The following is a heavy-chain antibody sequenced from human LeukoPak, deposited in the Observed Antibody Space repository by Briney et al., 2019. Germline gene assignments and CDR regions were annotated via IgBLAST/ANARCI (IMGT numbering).Heavy chain of an antibody. D-gene: IGHD1-26*01. Sequence: PGGSLRLSCAASGFTFSSYGMHWVRQAPGKGLEWVAFIRYDGSNKYYADSVKGRFTISRDNSKNTLYLQMNSLRAEDTAVYYCAKVVGASVNWFDPWGQGTLVTVSS. CDR3: AKVVGASVNWFDP. J-gene: IGHJ5*02. CDR2: IRYDGSNK. V-gene: IGHV3-30*02. CDR1: GFTFSSYG.